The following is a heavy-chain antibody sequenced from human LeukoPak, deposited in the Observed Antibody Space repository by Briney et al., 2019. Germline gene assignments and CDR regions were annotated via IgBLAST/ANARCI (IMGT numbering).Heavy chain of an antibody. J-gene: IGHJ4*02. CDR3: ARTPPRIVVAQYYFDY. CDR2: INPSGGST. D-gene: IGHD2-15*01. Sequence: ASVKVSCKASGYTFTSCYMHWVRQAPGQGLEWMEIINPSGGSTSYAQKFQGRVTMTRDMSTSTVYMGLSSLRSEDTAVNYCARTPPRIVVAQYYFDYWGQGTLVTVSS. CDR1: GYTFTSCY. V-gene: IGHV1-46*01.